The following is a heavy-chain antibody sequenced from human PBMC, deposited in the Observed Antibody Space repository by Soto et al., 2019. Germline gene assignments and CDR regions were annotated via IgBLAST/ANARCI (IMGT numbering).Heavy chain of an antibody. CDR3: ATWGRGVLIQNWCDT. J-gene: IGHJ5*02. Sequence: PSETLSLTCAVYGGSFSDDASSSDWYWNWIRQSPGKGLEWIGEIDRSGRTKYNPSLKSRVSISVDTSKNQFSLKLSSVTAADTGVYYCATWGRGVLIQNWCDTWGQGTLVTVSS. D-gene: IGHD3-10*01. V-gene: IGHV4-34*01. CDR1: GGSFSDDASSSDWY. CDR2: IDRSGRT.